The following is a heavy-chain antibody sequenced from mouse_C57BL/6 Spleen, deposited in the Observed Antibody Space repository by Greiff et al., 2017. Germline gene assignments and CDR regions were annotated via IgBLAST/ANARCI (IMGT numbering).Heavy chain of an antibody. D-gene: IGHD2-3*01. CDR1: GFTFSSYA. CDR2: ISDGGSYT. J-gene: IGHJ4*01. V-gene: IGHV5-4*03. Sequence: EVKLMESGGGLVKPGGSLKLSCAASGFTFSSYAMSWVRQTPERRLEWVATISDGGSYTYYPDTVKGRFTISRDNAKHNLYLQMSHLKAEDTAMYYCASEGYDGNPARGYWGQGTSVTVSS. CDR3: ASEGYDGNPARGY.